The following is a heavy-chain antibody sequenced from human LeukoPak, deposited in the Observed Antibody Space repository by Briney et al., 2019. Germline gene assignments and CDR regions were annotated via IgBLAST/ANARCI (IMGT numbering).Heavy chain of an antibody. CDR1: GFTFSSYW. CDR2: IKQDGSEK. CDR3: ARDGSHYDFWSGYSDPAFDI. J-gene: IGHJ3*02. D-gene: IGHD3-3*01. V-gene: IGHV3-7*03. Sequence: GGSLRLSCAASGFTFSSYWMSWVRQAPGKGLEWVANIKQDGSEKYYVDSVKGRFTISRDNAKNSLYLQMNSLRAEDTAVYYCARDGSHYDFWSGYSDPAFDICGQGTMVTVSS.